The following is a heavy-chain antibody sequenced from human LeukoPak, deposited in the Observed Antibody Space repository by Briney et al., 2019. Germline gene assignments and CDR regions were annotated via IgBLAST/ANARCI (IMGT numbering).Heavy chain of an antibody. CDR2: LHPSGGSP. CDR3: ARGEDFLTGYARIYCGMDV. CDR1: GYTFTSYY. D-gene: IGHD3-9*01. V-gene: IGHV1-46*01. J-gene: IGHJ6*02. Sequence: GASVKVSCKASGYTFTSYYMHWVRQAPGQGLEWMGTLHPSGGSPTYGQKFQGRLTVTSDTSTNTVYMRLSSLRSDDTAVYYCARGEDFLTGYARIYCGMDVWGQGTTVTVSS.